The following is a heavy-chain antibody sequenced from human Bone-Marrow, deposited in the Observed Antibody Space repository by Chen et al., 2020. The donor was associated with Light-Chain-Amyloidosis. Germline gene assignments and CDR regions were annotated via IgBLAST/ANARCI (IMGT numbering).Heavy chain of an antibody. CDR1: GYTFSSNW. CDR2: IDPHDSDT. CDR3: ARGEDEGAFDL. Sequence: EEQLVQSGAEVRRSGESLKISCKGSGYTFSSNWIGWVRQMPGKGLEWVGVIDPHDSDTRYSPSFQGQLTISADKSISTAYLQWGSLKASDTAMYYCARGEDEGAFDLWGQGTMVNVAP. D-gene: IGHD2-21*01. J-gene: IGHJ3*01. V-gene: IGHV5-51*01.